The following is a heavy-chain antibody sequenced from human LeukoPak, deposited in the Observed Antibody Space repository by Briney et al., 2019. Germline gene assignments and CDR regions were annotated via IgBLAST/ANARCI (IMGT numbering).Heavy chain of an antibody. CDR1: GGSISSYY. CDR2: IYYSGST. J-gene: IGHJ4*02. Sequence: KPSEALSLTCTVSGGSISSYYWSWIRQPPGKGLEWIGYIYYSGSTNYNPSLKSRVAISVDTSKNQFSLKLSSVTAADTAVYYCARQGSVHSSGWYYFDYWGQGTLVTVSS. CDR3: ARQGSVHSSGWYYFDY. V-gene: IGHV4-59*08. D-gene: IGHD6-19*01.